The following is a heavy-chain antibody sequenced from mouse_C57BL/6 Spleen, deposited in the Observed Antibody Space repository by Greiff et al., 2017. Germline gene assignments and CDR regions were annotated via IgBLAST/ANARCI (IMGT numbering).Heavy chain of an antibody. CDR2: ISSGSSTI. J-gene: IGHJ1*03. Sequence: EVKLMESGGGLVKPGGSLKLSCAASGFTFSDYGMHWVRQAPEKGLEWVAYISSGSSTIYYADTVKGRFTISRDNAKNTLFLQMTSLRSEDTAMYYCARSYYYGSSFPHWYFDVWGTGTTVTVSS. CDR1: GFTFSDYG. CDR3: ARSYYYGSSFPHWYFDV. V-gene: IGHV5-17*01. D-gene: IGHD1-1*01.